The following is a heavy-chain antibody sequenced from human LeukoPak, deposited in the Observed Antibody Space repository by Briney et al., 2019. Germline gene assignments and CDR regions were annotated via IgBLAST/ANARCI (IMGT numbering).Heavy chain of an antibody. CDR1: GFTVSSYY. CDR2: IYTGGGR. Sequence: GGSLRLSCAASGFTVSSYYMNWVRQAPGKELEWVSVIYTGGGRYYADSVRGRFTISRDTSKNMVFLQMNSLRVEDTAVYYCAKDSIYGDYAGYYFDYWGQGTLVTVSS. D-gene: IGHD4-17*01. J-gene: IGHJ4*02. V-gene: IGHV3-53*01. CDR3: AKDSIYGDYAGYYFDY.